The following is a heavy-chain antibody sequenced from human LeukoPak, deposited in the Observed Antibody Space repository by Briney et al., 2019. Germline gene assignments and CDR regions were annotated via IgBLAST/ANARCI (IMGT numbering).Heavy chain of an antibody. CDR1: GYTFTGYY. CDR2: INPNSGGT. CDR3: ARVRGNYYYYYGMDV. V-gene: IGHV1-2*02. D-gene: IGHD1-1*01. Sequence: ASVKVSCKASGYTFTGYYMHWVRQAPGQGLEWMGWINPNSGGTNCAQKFQGRVTMTRDTSISTAYMELSRLRSDDTAVYYCARVRGNYYYYYGMDVWGQGTTVTVSS. J-gene: IGHJ6*02.